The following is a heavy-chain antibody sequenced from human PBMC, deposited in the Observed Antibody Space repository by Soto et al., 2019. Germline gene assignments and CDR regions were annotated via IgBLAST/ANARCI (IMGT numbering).Heavy chain of an antibody. D-gene: IGHD2-2*01. J-gene: IGHJ4*02. V-gene: IGHV3-23*01. CDR1: GFTFSSYA. CDR2: ISGSGGST. CDR3: ANAPGHYCSSTSCPYFDY. Sequence: GGSLRLSCAASGFTFSSYAMSWVRQAPGKGLEWVSAISGSGGSTYYADSVKGRFTISRDNSKNTLFLQMNSLRAEDTAVYYCANAPGHYCSSTSCPYFDYWGQGTLVTVSS.